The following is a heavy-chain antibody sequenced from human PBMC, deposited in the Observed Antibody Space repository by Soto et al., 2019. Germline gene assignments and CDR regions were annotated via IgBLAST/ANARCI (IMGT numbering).Heavy chain of an antibody. V-gene: IGHV4-39*01. CDR2: IYYSGST. CDR3: ARQGPHGANWVRYFDS. D-gene: IGHD7-27*01. CDR1: GGSISSYY. J-gene: IGHJ4*02. Sequence: SETLSLTCTVSGGSISSYYWGWIRQPPGKGLEWIGSIYYSGSTYYNPSLKSRVTISVDTSKNQFSLKLSSVTAADTAVYYCARQGPHGANWVRYFDSWGQGTLVTVSS.